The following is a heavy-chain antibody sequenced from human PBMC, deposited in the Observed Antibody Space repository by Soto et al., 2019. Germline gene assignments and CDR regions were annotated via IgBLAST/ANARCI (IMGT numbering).Heavy chain of an antibody. CDR2: FDPEDGET. D-gene: IGHD3-10*01. CDR1: GYTLTELS. J-gene: IGHJ4*02. Sequence: ASVKVSCKVSGYTLTELSMHWVRQAPGKGLEWMGGFDPEDGETIYAQKLQGRVTMTEDTSTDTAYMELSSLRSEDTAVYYCATSVNYYGSGSYYGDYWGQGTLVTVSS. CDR3: ATSVNYYGSGSYYGDY. V-gene: IGHV1-24*01.